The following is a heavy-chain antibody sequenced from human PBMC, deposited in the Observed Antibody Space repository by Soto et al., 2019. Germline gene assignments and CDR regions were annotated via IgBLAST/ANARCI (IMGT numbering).Heavy chain of an antibody. CDR3: ARDWESSVSTWSFGGL. V-gene: IGHV1-69*08. CDR2: IIPFLGVT. J-gene: IGHJ1*01. CDR1: GGTYSPYT. Sequence: QVQLVQYGAEVKKPGSSVKVSCKSSGGTYSPYTINWVRQAPGQGLEWMGRIIPFLGVTNYGLKFQARVTITADKATNTAYMELRGLRFEDTAVYYCARDWESSVSTWSFGGLWGPRTLVTVSS. D-gene: IGHD3-16*01.